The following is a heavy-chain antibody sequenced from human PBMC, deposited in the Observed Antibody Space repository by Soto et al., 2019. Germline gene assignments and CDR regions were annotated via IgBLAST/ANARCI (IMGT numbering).Heavy chain of an antibody. J-gene: IGHJ4*02. CDR2: IYYTGTT. CDR3: ARAGGIYYDSSGYLDY. Sequence: SETLSLTCTVSGGSITSYYWSWIRQPPGKGLDWIGYIYYTGTTKYNPSLKSRVTISVDTSKNQFSLKLSSVTAADTALYYCARAGGIYYDSSGYLDYWGQGTLVTVS. V-gene: IGHV4-59*01. CDR1: GGSITSYY. D-gene: IGHD3-22*01.